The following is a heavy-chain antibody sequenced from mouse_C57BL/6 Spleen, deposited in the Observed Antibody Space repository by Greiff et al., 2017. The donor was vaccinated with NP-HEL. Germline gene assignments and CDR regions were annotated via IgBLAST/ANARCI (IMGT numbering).Heavy chain of an antibody. V-gene: IGHV14-2*01. Sequence: EVQLQQSGAELVKPGASVKLSCTASGFNIKDYYMHWVKQRTEQGLEWIGRIDPEDGETKYAPNFQGKATITADTSSNTAYLQLSSLTSEDTAVYYCASTTVVALDYWGQGTTLTVSS. CDR3: ASTTVVALDY. D-gene: IGHD1-1*01. CDR1: GFNIKDYY. CDR2: IDPEDGET. J-gene: IGHJ2*01.